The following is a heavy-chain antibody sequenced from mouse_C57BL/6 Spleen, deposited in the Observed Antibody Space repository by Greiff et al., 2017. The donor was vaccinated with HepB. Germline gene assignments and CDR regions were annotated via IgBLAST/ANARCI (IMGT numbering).Heavy chain of an antibody. CDR1: GYAFSSSW. V-gene: IGHV1-82*01. CDR3: ARFGSSSWYFDV. CDR2: IYPGDGDT. D-gene: IGHD1-1*01. J-gene: IGHJ1*03. Sequence: VMLVESGPELVKPGASVKISCKASGYAFSSSWMNWVKQRPGKGLEWIGRIYPGDGDTNYNGKFKGKATLTADKSSSTAYMQLSSLTSEDSAVYFCARFGSSSWYFDVWGTGTTVTVSS.